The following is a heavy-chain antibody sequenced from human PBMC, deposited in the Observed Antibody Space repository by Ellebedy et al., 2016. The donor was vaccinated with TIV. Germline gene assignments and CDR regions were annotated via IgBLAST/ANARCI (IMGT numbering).Heavy chain of an antibody. D-gene: IGHD2-2*01. CDR2: IWYDGSNK. Sequence: GESLKISXAASGFTFSSYGMHWVRQAPGKGLEWVAVIWYDGSNKYYADSVRGRFTISRDNSKNTLYLQMNSLRAEDTAVYYCAKDIVVVPAARLTSYYYYYGMDVWGQGTTVTVSS. CDR3: AKDIVVVPAARLTSYYYYYGMDV. V-gene: IGHV3-33*06. CDR1: GFTFSSYG. J-gene: IGHJ6*02.